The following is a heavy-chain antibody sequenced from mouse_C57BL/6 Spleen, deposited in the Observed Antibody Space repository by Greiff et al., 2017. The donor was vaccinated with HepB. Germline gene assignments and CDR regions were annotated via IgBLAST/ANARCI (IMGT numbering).Heavy chain of an antibody. V-gene: IGHV1-47*01. CDR2: FHPYNDDT. D-gene: IGHD2-4*01. CDR3: ARANDYDETWFSY. CDR1: GYTFTTYP. J-gene: IGHJ3*01. Sequence: VKLQESGAELVKPGASVKMSCKASGYTFTTYPIEWMKQNHGKSLEWIGNFHPYNDDTKYNEKFKGKATLTVEKSSSTVYLELSRLTSDDSAVYYCARANDYDETWFSYWGQGTLVTVSA.